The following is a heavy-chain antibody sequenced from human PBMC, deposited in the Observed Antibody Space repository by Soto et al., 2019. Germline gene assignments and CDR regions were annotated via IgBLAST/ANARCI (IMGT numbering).Heavy chain of an antibody. CDR3: ARGVAAAGTDY. D-gene: IGHD6-13*01. J-gene: IGHJ4*02. CDR1: GFTFRSYW. CDR2: INSDGSGT. Sequence: PGGSLRLSCVTSGFTFRSYWMNWVRQAPGKGLMWLSHINSDGSGTSYADSVKGRFTISRDNAKNTLYLQMNSLRAEDTAVYYCARGVAAAGTDYWGQGTLVTVSS. V-gene: IGHV3-74*01.